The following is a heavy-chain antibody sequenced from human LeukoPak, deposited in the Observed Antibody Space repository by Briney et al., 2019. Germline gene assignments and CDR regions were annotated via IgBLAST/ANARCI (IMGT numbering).Heavy chain of an antibody. Sequence: SGPTLVNPTETLTLTCTVSGFSLSNARMGVSWIRQPPGKALEWLAHIFSNDEKSYSTSLKSRLTISKDTSKSQVVLTMTNMDPVDTATYYCARIPPPDTLTGFHAFDIWGQGTMVTVSS. V-gene: IGHV2-26*01. CDR1: GFSLSNARMG. CDR3: ARIPPPDTLTGFHAFDI. J-gene: IGHJ3*02. CDR2: IFSNDEK. D-gene: IGHD3-9*01.